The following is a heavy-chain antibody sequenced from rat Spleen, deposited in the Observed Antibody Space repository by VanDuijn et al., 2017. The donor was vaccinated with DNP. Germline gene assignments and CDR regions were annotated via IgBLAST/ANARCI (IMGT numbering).Heavy chain of an antibody. CDR1: RFTFNNFW. CDR3: AIYFYSGDNWFGY. D-gene: IGHD1-1*01. Sequence: EVRLVESGGDLVQPGRSLKLSCVASRFTFNNFWITWFRQVPGKGLDWVASITSSGDNTLYPDSVKGRFTISRDIAKNTLYLQMNSLRSEDTATYFCAIYFYSGDNWFGYWGQGTLVTVSS. J-gene: IGHJ3*01. V-gene: IGHV5-31*01. CDR2: ITSSGDNT.